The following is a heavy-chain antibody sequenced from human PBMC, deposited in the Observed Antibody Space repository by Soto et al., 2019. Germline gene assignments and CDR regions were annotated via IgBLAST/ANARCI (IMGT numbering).Heavy chain of an antibody. D-gene: IGHD1-1*01. V-gene: IGHV3-23*01. CDR1: GFTFSSFG. Sequence: GGSLRLSCAASGFTFSSFGMNWVRQAPGKGLEWVAVISDSGGTTYHADSVKGRFTISRDNSKSTLFLQMNGLRAEDAAVYYCAKAARTTTLYNFDFWGQGTLVTVSS. CDR2: ISDSGGTT. J-gene: IGHJ4*02. CDR3: AKAARTTTLYNFDF.